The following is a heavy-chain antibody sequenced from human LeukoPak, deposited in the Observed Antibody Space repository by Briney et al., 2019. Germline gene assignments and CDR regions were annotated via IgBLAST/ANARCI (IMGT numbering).Heavy chain of an antibody. J-gene: IGHJ6*03. V-gene: IGHV3-23*01. Sequence: GGSLRLSCAASGFNFNNYGMSWVRQAPEKGLEWVSSVSISGDNTYYSDSVKGRFTVSRDDSKDTLDLLMSSLRADDTAVYYCARGRGRNPSGYYYYMDVWGKGTTVTVSS. CDR3: ARGRGRNPSGYYYYMDV. D-gene: IGHD2-15*01. CDR2: VSISGDNT. CDR1: GFNFNNYG.